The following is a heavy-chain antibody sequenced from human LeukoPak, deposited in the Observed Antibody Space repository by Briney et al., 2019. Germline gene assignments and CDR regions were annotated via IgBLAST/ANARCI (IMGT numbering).Heavy chain of an antibody. V-gene: IGHV1-46*01. D-gene: IGHD2-21*02. CDR3: ARGHSYCGGDCYDSDAFDI. Sequence: ASVKVSCKASGYTFTSYYMHWVRQAPGQGLEGMGIINPSGGNTSYAQKFQGRVTITRDTFTSTVYMELSRLRSEDTAVYYCARGHSYCGGDCYDSDAFDIWGQGTMVTVS. CDR2: INPSGGNT. J-gene: IGHJ3*02. CDR1: GYTFTSYY.